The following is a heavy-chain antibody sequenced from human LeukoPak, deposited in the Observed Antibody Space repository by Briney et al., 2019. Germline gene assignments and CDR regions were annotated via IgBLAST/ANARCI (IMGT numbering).Heavy chain of an antibody. V-gene: IGHV3-7*01. J-gene: IGHJ3*02. CDR2: IKQVVSEK. CDR1: VFTFSGYW. Sequence: GGSLRLSCAASVFTFSGYWMSWVRQAPGEGREWVANIKQVVSEKYYVDSAKGGFTISRDNEKNSLYLQMNSLRAEDTAVYYCAGDQTELRYFDWLPRYDAFDIWGQGTMVTVSS. CDR3: AGDQTELRYFDWLPRYDAFDI. D-gene: IGHD3-9*01.